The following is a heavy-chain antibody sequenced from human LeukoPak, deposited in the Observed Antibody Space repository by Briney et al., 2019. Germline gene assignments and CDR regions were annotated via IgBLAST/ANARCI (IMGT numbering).Heavy chain of an antibody. CDR1: GFTFSSYG. CDR2: IRYDGSNK. Sequence: GGSLRLSCAASGFTFSSYGMHWVRQAPGKGLEWVAFIRYDGSNKYYADSVKGRFTISRDNSKSTLYLQMNTLRSDDTAVYYCARGQRGSSWYTYWGQGTLVTVSS. CDR3: ARGQRGSSWYTY. J-gene: IGHJ4*02. V-gene: IGHV3-30*02. D-gene: IGHD6-13*01.